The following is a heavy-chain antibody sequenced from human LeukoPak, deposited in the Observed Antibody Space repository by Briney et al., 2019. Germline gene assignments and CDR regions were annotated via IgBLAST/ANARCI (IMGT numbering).Heavy chain of an antibody. J-gene: IGHJ3*02. CDR3: AKARNSDYRFGFDI. CDR1: GFTFSSYA. V-gene: IGHV3-23*01. D-gene: IGHD4-11*01. CDR2: ISGSGGST. Sequence: LAGGSLRLSCAASGFTFSSYAMSWVRQAPGKGLELVSVISGSGGSTYYADSVKGRFTFFGDNSRNTLYLQMSSLRAEDTAVYYCAKARNSDYRFGFDIWGQGTMVTVSS.